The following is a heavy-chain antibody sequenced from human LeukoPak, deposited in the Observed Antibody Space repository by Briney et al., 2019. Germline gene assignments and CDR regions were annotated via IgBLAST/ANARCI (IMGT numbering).Heavy chain of an antibody. CDR1: ADSFSSHY. CDR3: ARDLVTVTKGFDI. CDR2: ISYIGST. V-gene: IGHV4-59*11. Sequence: SETLALTCAVFADSFSSHYWTWLRQPPGKGLEWIGYISYIGSTNYNPSLKSRVTISIDTSKNQFSLKLSSGTAADTAVYYCARDLVTVTKGFDIWGQGTMVTVSS. J-gene: IGHJ3*02. D-gene: IGHD4-17*01.